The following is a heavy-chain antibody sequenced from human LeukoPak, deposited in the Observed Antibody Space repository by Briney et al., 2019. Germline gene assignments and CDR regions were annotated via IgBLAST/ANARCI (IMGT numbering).Heavy chain of an antibody. CDR2: IRYDGSNK. D-gene: IGHD3-9*01. V-gene: IGHV3-30*02. J-gene: IGHJ4*02. CDR3: AKGGKYDILTGYRRSRLLGDF. Sequence: GGSLRLSCAASGFTFSSHGMHWVRQTPAKGLEWVAFIRYDGSNKCYADSVKGRFIISRDNSKNTLFLQMNSLRPEDTAVYYCAKGGKYDILTGYRRSRLLGDFWGQGTLVTVSS. CDR1: GFTFSSHG.